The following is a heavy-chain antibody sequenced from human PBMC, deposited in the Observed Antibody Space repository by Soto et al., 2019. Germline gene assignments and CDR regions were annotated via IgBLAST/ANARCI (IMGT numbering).Heavy chain of an antibody. Sequence: QVQLVQSGAEVKKPGFSVKVSCKASGGTFSSYAISWVRQAPGQGLEWMGGIIPIFGTANYAQKFQGRVTITADESTSTAYMELSSLRSEDTAVYYCARGSLGGTYYYDSSVDDWGQGTLVTVSS. CDR2: IIPIFGTA. J-gene: IGHJ4*02. D-gene: IGHD3-22*01. CDR3: ARGSLGGTYYYDSSVDD. CDR1: GGTFSSYA. V-gene: IGHV1-69*01.